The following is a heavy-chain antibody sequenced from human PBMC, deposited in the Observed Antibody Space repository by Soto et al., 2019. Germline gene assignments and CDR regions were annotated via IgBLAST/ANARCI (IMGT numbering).Heavy chain of an antibody. CDR3: ARVTTNYYYGMDV. Sequence: SLTCTVSGGSISSYYWSWIRQPPGKGLEWIGYIYYSGSTNYNPSLKSRVTISVDTSRNQFSLKLSSVTAADTAVYYCARVTTNYYYGMDVWGQGTTVTVSS. D-gene: IGHD4-17*01. V-gene: IGHV4-59*01. J-gene: IGHJ6*02. CDR1: GGSISSYY. CDR2: IYYSGST.